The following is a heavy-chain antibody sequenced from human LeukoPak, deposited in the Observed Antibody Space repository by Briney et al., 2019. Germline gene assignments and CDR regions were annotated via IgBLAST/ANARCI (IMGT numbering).Heavy chain of an antibody. CDR1: GGTFSSYA. Sequence: GSSVKVSCKASGGTFSSYAISWVRQAPGQGLEWMGGIIPIFGTANYAQKFQGRVTITADESTSTAYMELSSLRSEDTAVCYCARYYDFWSGQTRNWFDPWGQGTLVTVSS. CDR3: ARYYDFWSGQTRNWFDP. D-gene: IGHD3-3*01. J-gene: IGHJ5*02. CDR2: IIPIFGTA. V-gene: IGHV1-69*01.